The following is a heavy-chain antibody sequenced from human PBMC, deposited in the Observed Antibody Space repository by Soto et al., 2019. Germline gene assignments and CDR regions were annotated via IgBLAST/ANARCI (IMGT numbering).Heavy chain of an antibody. CDR1: GFTFSSYA. V-gene: IGHV3-23*01. CDR2: ISGSGGST. J-gene: IGHJ4*02. CDR3: AKGGITIFGVVISGDY. D-gene: IGHD3-3*01. Sequence: EVQLLESGGGLVQPGGSLRLSCAASGFTFSSYAMSWVRQAPGKGLEWVSAISGSGGSTYYADSVKGRFTISRDNSKNTLYLQMNSRRAEDTAVYYCAKGGITIFGVVISGDYWGQGTLVTVSS.